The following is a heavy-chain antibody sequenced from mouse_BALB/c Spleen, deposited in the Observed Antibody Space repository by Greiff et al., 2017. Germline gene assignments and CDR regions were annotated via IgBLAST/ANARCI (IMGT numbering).Heavy chain of an antibody. V-gene: IGHV5-6-4*01. J-gene: IGHJ3*01. CDR2: ISSGGSYT. D-gene: IGHD2-4*01. CDR1: GFTFSSYT. CDR3: TRDYDYDPPWFAY. Sequence: EVQGVESGGGLVKPGGSLKLSCAASGFTFSSYTMSWVRQTPEKRLEWVATISSGGSYTYYPDSVKGRFTISRDNAKNTLYLQMSSLKSEDTAMYYCTRDYDYDPPWFAYWGQGTLVTVSA.